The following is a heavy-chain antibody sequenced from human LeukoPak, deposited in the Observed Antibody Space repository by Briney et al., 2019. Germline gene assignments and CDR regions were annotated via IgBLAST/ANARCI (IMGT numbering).Heavy chain of an antibody. J-gene: IGHJ4*02. V-gene: IGHV4-39*01. Sequence: PSETLSLTCTVSGGSISSSSYYWGWIRQSPGKGLEWIGSIYYSGSTYYNPSLKSRVTISVDTSKNQFSLKLSSVAAADTAVYYCARHFNWNDSGFDYWGQGTLVTVSS. CDR1: GGSISSSSYY. D-gene: IGHD1-20*01. CDR2: IYYSGST. CDR3: ARHFNWNDSGFDY.